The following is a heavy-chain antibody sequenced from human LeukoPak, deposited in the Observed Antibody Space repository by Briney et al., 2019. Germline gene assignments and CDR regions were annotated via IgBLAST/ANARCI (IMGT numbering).Heavy chain of an antibody. CDR3: ARSAYFYDSYGHWYFDL. Sequence: SATLSLTCTVPGGSISSSSVYWGWIRQAPGKGLEWIGSIYYSGSTYYNPSLKSRDTISVDTSKNQFSLKLRSVTAADTAVYYCARSAYFYDSYGHWYFDLWGRGTLVTVSS. CDR2: IYYSGST. V-gene: IGHV4-39*01. D-gene: IGHD3-22*01. CDR1: GGSISSSSVY. J-gene: IGHJ2*01.